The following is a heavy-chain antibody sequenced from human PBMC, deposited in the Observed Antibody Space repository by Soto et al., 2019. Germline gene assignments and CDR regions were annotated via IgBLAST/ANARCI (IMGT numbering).Heavy chain of an antibody. J-gene: IGHJ4*02. Sequence: VASVKVSCKASGYTFTSYYMHWVRQAPGQGLEWMGIINPSGGSTSYAQRFQGRVTMTRDTSTSTVYMDLSSLRSEDTAVYYCARALRYFDWLSRFQFDYWGQGTLVPVSS. V-gene: IGHV1-46*03. CDR2: INPSGGST. CDR1: GYTFTSYY. CDR3: ARALRYFDWLSRFQFDY. D-gene: IGHD3-9*01.